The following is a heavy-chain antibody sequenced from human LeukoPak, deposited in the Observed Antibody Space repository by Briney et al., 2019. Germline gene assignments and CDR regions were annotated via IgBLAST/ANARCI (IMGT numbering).Heavy chain of an antibody. D-gene: IGHD1-26*01. J-gene: IGHJ4*02. V-gene: IGHV3-48*03. Sequence: GGSLRLSCAASGFTFSGYEMDWVRQAPGKGLEWVSYISIDGKTIHYADSVKGRFTISRDNAKNSVYLQMNSLRVEDTAIYYCASLWELIGSWGQGTLVTVSS. CDR2: ISIDGKTI. CDR1: GFTFSGYE. CDR3: ASLWELIGS.